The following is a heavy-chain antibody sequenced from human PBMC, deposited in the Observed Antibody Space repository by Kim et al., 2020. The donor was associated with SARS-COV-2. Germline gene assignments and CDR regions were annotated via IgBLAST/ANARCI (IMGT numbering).Heavy chain of an antibody. V-gene: IGHV3-73*01. Sequence: GGSLRLSCAASDFTFSDSAMHWVRQASGKGLEWVGRIRSKSNSYATAYAASVKGRFTISRDDSKNTAYLQMNSLKTEDTAVYYCTRVPGKTSAFWDDFDIWGQGTMVTVSS. D-gene: IGHD1-1*01. J-gene: IGHJ3*02. CDR3: TRVPGKTSAFWDDFDI. CDR2: IRSKSNSYAT. CDR1: DFTFSDSA.